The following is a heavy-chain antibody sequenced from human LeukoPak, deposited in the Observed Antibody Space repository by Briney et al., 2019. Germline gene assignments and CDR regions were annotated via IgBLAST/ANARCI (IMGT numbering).Heavy chain of an antibody. CDR2: IYNSGST. CDR1: GGSTSRHY. V-gene: IGHV4-59*11. CDR3: ARASAGAIFYYGMDV. D-gene: IGHD3-3*01. Sequence: SETLSLTCTLSGGSTSRHYWSWIRQSPGKGLEWIGCIYNSGSTRYNPSPKSRVTISEDTSQNQFSLRLNSVTAADTAVYFCARASAGAIFYYGMDVWGQGTTVTVSS. J-gene: IGHJ6*02.